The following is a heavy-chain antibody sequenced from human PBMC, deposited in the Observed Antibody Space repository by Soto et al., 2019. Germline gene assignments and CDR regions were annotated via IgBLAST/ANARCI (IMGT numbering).Heavy chain of an antibody. CDR3: ASGYCSSTSCSGNAFDI. V-gene: IGHV1-69*06. D-gene: IGHD2-2*03. J-gene: IGHJ3*02. Sequence: SVKVSCKASGGTFSSYAISWVRQAPGQGLEWMGGIIPIFGTANYAQKFQGRVTITADKSTSTAYMELSSLRSEDTAVYYCASGYCSSTSCSGNAFDIWGQGTMVTV. CDR2: IIPIFGTA. CDR1: GGTFSSYA.